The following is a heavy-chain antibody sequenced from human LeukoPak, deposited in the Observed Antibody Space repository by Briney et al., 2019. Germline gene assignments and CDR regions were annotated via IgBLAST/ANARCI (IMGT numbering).Heavy chain of an antibody. Sequence: GGSLRLSCAASGFTFDDYAMHWVRQAPGKGLEWVSGISWNSGSIGYADSVKGRFTISRDNAKNSLYLQMNSLRAEDTALYYCAKDIRYSSSYSPFSGPFDYWGQGTLVTVSS. D-gene: IGHD6-13*01. CDR2: ISWNSGSI. J-gene: IGHJ4*02. CDR1: GFTFDDYA. V-gene: IGHV3-9*01. CDR3: AKDIRYSSSYSPFSGPFDY.